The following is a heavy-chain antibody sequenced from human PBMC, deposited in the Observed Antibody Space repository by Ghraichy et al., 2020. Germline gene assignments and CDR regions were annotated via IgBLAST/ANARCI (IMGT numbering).Heavy chain of an antibody. Sequence: SETLSLTCAVSGDVISAGGHSWSRIRQSPGKGLEWVGYTYHDGTTHLNPSLKNRVTILVDKSKNQFSLNLSSLTAADTAVYYCARGAHDYSFDFWGQGAPVTVTS. CDR3: ARGAHDYSFDF. J-gene: IGHJ4*02. CDR2: TYHDGTT. CDR1: GDVISAGGHS. V-gene: IGHV4-30-2*06. D-gene: IGHD4-11*01.